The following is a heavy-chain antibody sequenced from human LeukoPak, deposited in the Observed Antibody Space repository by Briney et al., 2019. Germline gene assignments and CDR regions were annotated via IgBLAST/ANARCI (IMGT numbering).Heavy chain of an antibody. CDR1: GFTFSNYA. CDR2: LGDSGGSR. V-gene: IGHV3-23*01. CDR3: ATLVSSSSAY. Sequence: PGGSLRLSCAASGFTFSNYAMSWVRQAPGKGLEWVSALGDSGGSRYYADSAKSRFTISRDNSKNTVYLQMNSLRAEDTAVYYCATLVSSSSAYWGQGTLVTVSS. J-gene: IGHJ4*02. D-gene: IGHD6-6*01.